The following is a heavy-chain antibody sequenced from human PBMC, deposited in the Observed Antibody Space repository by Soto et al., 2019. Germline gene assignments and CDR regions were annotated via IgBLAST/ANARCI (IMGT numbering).Heavy chain of an antibody. Sequence: GGSLRLSCTASGFTFGDYAMSWFRQAPGKGLEWVGFIRGKAYGGTTEYAASVKGRFTISRDDSKSIAYLQMNSLKTEDTAVYYCTRAGVGYDSSGYYYYGMDVWGQGTTVTVSS. CDR2: IRGKAYGGTT. CDR3: TRAGVGYDSSGYYYYGMDV. D-gene: IGHD3-22*01. J-gene: IGHJ6*02. CDR1: GFTFGDYA. V-gene: IGHV3-49*03.